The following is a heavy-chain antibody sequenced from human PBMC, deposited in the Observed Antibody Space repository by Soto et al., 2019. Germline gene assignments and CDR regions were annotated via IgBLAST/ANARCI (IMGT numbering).Heavy chain of an antibody. V-gene: IGHV4-30-4*01. CDR1: GGSISSGDYY. J-gene: IGHJ5*02. CDR3: ARVAITMIVVRWFDP. D-gene: IGHD3-22*01. CDR2: IYYSGST. Sequence: SETLSLTCTVSGGSISSGDYYWSWIRQPPGKGLEWIGYIYYSGSTYYNPSLKSRVTISVDTSKNQFSLKLSSVTAADTAVYYCARVAITMIVVRWFDPWGQGTLVTVSS.